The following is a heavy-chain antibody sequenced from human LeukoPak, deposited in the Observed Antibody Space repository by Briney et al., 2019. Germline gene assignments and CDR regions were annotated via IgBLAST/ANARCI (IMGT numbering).Heavy chain of an antibody. CDR2: IYYSGST. CDR1: GGSISSSSYY. Sequence: AEPLSLTCTVCGGSISSSSYYWGWIRQPPGKGLEWFGSIYYSGSTYYNPSLKSRVTISVDASTNQFSLRLSSVTAADTAVYYCARRISSSRFDSWGEGTLVTVSS. D-gene: IGHD6-13*01. V-gene: IGHV4-39*01. CDR3: ARRISSSRFDS. J-gene: IGHJ4*02.